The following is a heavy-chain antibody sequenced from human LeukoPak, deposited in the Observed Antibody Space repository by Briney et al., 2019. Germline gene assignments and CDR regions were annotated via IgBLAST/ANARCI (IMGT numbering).Heavy chain of an antibody. D-gene: IGHD2-2*02. CDR3: ARSGRVCSSTSCYIAY. CDR2: IYCSGST. CDR1: GGSISSGGYY. Sequence: SETLSLTCTVSGGSISSGGYYWSWIRQHPGKGLEWIGYIYCSGSTYYNPSLKSRVTTSVDTSKNQFSLKLSSVTAADTAVYYCARSGRVCSSTSCYIAYWGQGTLVTVSS. J-gene: IGHJ4*02. V-gene: IGHV4-31*03.